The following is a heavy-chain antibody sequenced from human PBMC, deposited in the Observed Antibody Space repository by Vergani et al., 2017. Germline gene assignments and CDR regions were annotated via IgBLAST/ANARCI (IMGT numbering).Heavy chain of an antibody. CDR1: GFTFSSYG. Sequence: QVQLVESGGGVVQPGRSLRLSCAASGFTFSSYGMHWVRQAPGKGLEWVAVISYDGSNKYYADSVKGRFTISRDNSKNTLYLQMNSLRAEDTAVYYCAKEVDHYDSSGYYYGPGGGPADYWGQGTLVTVSS. D-gene: IGHD3-22*01. J-gene: IGHJ4*02. CDR2: ISYDGSNK. V-gene: IGHV3-30*18. CDR3: AKEVDHYDSSGYYYGPGGGPADY.